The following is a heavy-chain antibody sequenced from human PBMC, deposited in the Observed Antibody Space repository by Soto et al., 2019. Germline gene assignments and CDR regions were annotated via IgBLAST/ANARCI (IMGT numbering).Heavy chain of an antibody. V-gene: IGHV1-18*01. CDR2: ISAYNGNT. CDR1: GYTFTSYG. Sequence: GASVKVSCKASGYTFTSYGISWVRQAPGQGLEWMGWISAYNGNTNYAQKLQGRVTMTTDTSTSTAYMELRSLRSDDTAVYYCARDPQQLVQGWFDPWGQGTLVTVSS. CDR3: ARDPQQLVQGWFDP. J-gene: IGHJ5*02. D-gene: IGHD6-13*01.